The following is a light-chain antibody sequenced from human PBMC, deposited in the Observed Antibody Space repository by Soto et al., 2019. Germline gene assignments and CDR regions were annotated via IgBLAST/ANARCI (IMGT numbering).Light chain of an antibody. Sequence: DIQMTQSPYTLSASVGDRVTITCRASQSISSWLAWYQQKPGKAPKLLIYDAPSLESGVPSRFSGSGSGTEFTLTISSLQPDDFATYYCQQYNSYWTFGQGTKVDIK. CDR1: QSISSW. V-gene: IGKV1-5*01. CDR2: DAP. CDR3: QQYNSYWT. J-gene: IGKJ1*01.